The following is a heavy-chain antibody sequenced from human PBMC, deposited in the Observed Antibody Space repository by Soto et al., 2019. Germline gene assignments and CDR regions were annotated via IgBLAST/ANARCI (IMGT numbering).Heavy chain of an antibody. D-gene: IGHD2-15*01. CDR1: GGSISSGGYS. V-gene: IGHV4-30-2*01. CDR3: ARNVLLGYCSGCSCYGAAFDI. Sequence: PSETLSLSCAVSGGSISSGGYSWSWIRQPPGKGLEWIGYIYHSGSTYYNPSLKSRVTISVDRSKNQFSLKLSSVTAADTAVYYCARNVLLGYCSGCSCYGAAFDIGGQGTLVIGSS. CDR2: IYHSGST. J-gene: IGHJ3*02.